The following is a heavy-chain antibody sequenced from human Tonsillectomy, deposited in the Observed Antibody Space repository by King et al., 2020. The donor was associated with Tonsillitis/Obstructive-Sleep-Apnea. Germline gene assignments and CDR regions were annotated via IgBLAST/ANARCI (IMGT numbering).Heavy chain of an antibody. J-gene: IGHJ5*02. CDR2: INHSGST. Sequence: VQLQQWGAGLLKPSETLSLTCAVYGGSFSGYYWSWIRQSPGKGLEWIGEINHSGSTNYNPSLKSRVPISIDTSKNQFSLKLSSVTAADTAVYYCARGPYCSTTSCSGGWFDPWGQGTLVTVSS. CDR3: ARGPYCSTTSCSGGWFDP. CDR1: GGSFSGYY. V-gene: IGHV4-34*01. D-gene: IGHD2-2*01.